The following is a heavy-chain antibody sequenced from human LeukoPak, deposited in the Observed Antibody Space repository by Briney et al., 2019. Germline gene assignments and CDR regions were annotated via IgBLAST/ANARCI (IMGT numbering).Heavy chain of an antibody. D-gene: IGHD5-24*01. J-gene: IGHJ6*03. Sequence: ASVKVSCKASGGTFSSCAISWVRQAPGQGLEWMGGIIPIFGTANYAQKFQGRVTITTDESTSTAYMELSSLRSEDTAVYYCARAPRGGYNSSYYYYMDVWGKGTTVTVSS. CDR2: IIPIFGTA. V-gene: IGHV1-69*05. CDR3: ARAPRGGYNSSYYYYMDV. CDR1: GGTFSSCA.